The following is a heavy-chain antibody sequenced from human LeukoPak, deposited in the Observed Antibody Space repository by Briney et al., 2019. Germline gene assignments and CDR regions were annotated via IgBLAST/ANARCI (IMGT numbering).Heavy chain of an antibody. V-gene: IGHV4-30-2*01. CDR1: GGSISSGGYY. D-gene: IGHD6-19*01. CDR3: ASMIGGIAVQYYFDY. J-gene: IGHJ4*02. CDR2: IYHSGST. Sequence: PSQTLSLTCTVSGGSISSGGYYWSWIRQPPGKGLEWIGYIYHSGSTYYNPSLKSRVTISVDRSKNQFSLKLSSVTAADTAVYYCASMIGGIAVQYYFDYWGQGTLVTVSS.